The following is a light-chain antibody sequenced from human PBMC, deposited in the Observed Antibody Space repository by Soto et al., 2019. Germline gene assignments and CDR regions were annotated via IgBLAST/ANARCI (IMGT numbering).Light chain of an antibody. CDR2: GAS. V-gene: IGKV3-15*01. Sequence: EIVMTQSPATLSVSPGEGATLSCRASQSVSSDLAWYQQRPGQAPRLLIHGASTRAPGIPARFSGNGSGTEFTLTISSLQSEDFAVYYCQHYNHWPPLFGQGTKVDIK. J-gene: IGKJ1*01. CDR3: QHYNHWPPL. CDR1: QSVSSD.